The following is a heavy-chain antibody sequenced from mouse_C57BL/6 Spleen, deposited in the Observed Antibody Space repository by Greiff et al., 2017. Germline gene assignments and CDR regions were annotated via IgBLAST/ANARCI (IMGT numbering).Heavy chain of an antibody. CDR1: GYAFSSYW. Sequence: QVQLQQSGAELVKPGASVKISCKASGYAFSSYWMNWVKQRPGKGLEWIGQIYPGDGDTNYNGKFKGKATLTADKSSSTAYMQLSSLTSEDSAVYFCARKDYGSSYDYAMDYWGQGTSVTASS. V-gene: IGHV1-80*01. CDR2: IYPGDGDT. J-gene: IGHJ4*01. D-gene: IGHD1-1*01. CDR3: ARKDYGSSYDYAMDY.